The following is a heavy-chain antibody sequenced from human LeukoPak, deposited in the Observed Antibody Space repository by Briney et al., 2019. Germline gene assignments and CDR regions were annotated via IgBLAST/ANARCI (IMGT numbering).Heavy chain of an antibody. V-gene: IGHV3-33*06. CDR3: AKDAQRGFDYSNSLEY. D-gene: IGHD4-11*01. Sequence: PERSLRLSCSASGLTFSHYGFHWVRQAPGKGLEWVAVIWSDGSNKYYGDSVKGRFIIHRDDSQNTISLQMNSLRSEDTGVYYCAKDAQRGFDYSNSLEYWGQGSLVIVSS. CDR1: GLTFSHYG. J-gene: IGHJ4*02. CDR2: IWSDGSNK.